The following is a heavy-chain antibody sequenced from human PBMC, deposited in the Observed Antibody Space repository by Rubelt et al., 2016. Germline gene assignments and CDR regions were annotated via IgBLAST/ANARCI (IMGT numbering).Heavy chain of an antibody. D-gene: IGHD3-10*01. Sequence: ISSSSSTIYYADSVKGRFTISRDNSKNTLYLQMNSLRAEDTAVYYCARDLGYYGSGSYSRHYYYYGMDVWGQGTTVTVSS. J-gene: IGHJ6*02. V-gene: IGHV3-48*01. CDR3: ARDLGYYGSGSYSRHYYYYGMDV. CDR2: ISSSSSTI.